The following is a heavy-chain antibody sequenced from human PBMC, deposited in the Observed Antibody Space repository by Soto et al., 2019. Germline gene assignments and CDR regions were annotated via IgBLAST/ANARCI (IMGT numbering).Heavy chain of an antibody. CDR2: INHSGST. J-gene: IGHJ4*02. D-gene: IGHD3-3*01. CDR1: GGSFSGYY. CDR3: GRKGLRFLAY. Sequence: SETLSLTCAVYGGSFSGYYWSWIRQPPGKGLEWIGEINHSGSTNYNPSLKSRVTISVDTSKNQFSLKLSSVTAADTAVYYCGRKGLRFLAYWGQGTLVTVSS. V-gene: IGHV4-34*01.